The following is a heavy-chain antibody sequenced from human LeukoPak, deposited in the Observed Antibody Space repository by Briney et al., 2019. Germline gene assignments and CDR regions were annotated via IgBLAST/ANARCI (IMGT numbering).Heavy chain of an antibody. Sequence: GGSLRLSCAASGFTFSGSAMPWVRQASGKGLERVGRIRSKANSYATAYAASVKGRFTISRDDSKNTAYLQMNSLKTEDTAMYYCTRHKDCSSTSCYSGWFDPWGQGTLVTVSS. CDR2: IRSKANSYAT. D-gene: IGHD2-2*01. CDR3: TRHKDCSSTSCYSGWFDP. J-gene: IGHJ5*02. CDR1: GFTFSGSA. V-gene: IGHV3-73*01.